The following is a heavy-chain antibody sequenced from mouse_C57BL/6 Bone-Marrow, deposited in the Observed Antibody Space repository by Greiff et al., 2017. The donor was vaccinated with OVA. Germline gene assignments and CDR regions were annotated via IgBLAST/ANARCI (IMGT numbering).Heavy chain of an antibody. CDR1: GFTFSDYG. D-gene: IGHD2-1*01. CDR3: ARDGNYEYFDV. Sequence: DVKLVESGGGLVKPGGSLKLSCAASGFTFSDYGMHWVRQAPEKGLEWVAYISSGSSTIYYADTVKGRFTISRDNAKNTLFLQMTSLRSEDTAMYYCARDGNYEYFDVWGTGTTVTVSS. V-gene: IGHV5-17*01. J-gene: IGHJ1*03. CDR2: ISSGSSTI.